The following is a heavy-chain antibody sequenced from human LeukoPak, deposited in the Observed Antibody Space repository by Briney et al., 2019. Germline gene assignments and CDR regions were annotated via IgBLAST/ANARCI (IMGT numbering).Heavy chain of an antibody. CDR2: IYYSGST. CDR1: GGSIRSFY. J-gene: IGHJ3*02. Sequence: PSETLSLTCTVSGGSIRSFYWSWIREPPGQGLEWRGYIYYSGSTNYNPSLKSRVTISVDTSKNQFSLKLSSVTAADTAVYYCARRGQRSGSGAFDIWGQGTMVTVSS. CDR3: ARRGQRSGSGAFDI. D-gene: IGHD1-26*01. V-gene: IGHV4-59*08.